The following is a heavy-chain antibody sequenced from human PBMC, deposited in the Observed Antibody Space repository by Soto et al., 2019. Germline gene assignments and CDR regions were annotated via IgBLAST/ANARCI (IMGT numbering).Heavy chain of an antibody. CDR1: GYTFTSYD. D-gene: IGHD5-18*01. Sequence: QVQLVQSGAEVTKPGASVKVSCKASGYTFTSYDINWVRQATGQRPEWMGWMNPNSGNAGYAEKFQGRVTMTRDTSSRTAYMQLTCLTSSDTAVYYCARHTATVPGEFWGQGTLVTVS. CDR3: ARHTATVPGEF. V-gene: IGHV1-8*01. CDR2: MNPNSGNA. J-gene: IGHJ4*02.